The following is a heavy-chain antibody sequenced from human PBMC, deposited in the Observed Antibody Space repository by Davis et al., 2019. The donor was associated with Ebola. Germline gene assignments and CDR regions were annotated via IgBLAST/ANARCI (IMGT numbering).Heavy chain of an antibody. D-gene: IGHD6-13*01. Sequence: SETLSLTCTVSGGSLSNGDYSWSWIRQPPGKGLEWIGYIHHSGGTYYNPSLKTRLTLAVDTSKNQFSLNLSSVTAADTAVYYCARQRHGSNWFWFDPWGQGTLVTVSS. J-gene: IGHJ5*02. CDR2: IHHSGGT. CDR1: GGSLSNGDYS. V-gene: IGHV4-30-4*08. CDR3: ARQRHGSNWFWFDP.